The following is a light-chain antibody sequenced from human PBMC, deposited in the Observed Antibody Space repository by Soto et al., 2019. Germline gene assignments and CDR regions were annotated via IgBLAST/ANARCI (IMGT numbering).Light chain of an antibody. J-gene: IGLJ1*01. CDR2: GNS. CDR1: SSNIGAGYD. Sequence: QSVLTQPPSVSGAPGQRVTISCTGSSSNIGAGYDVHWYQHRPGTAPKLLIFGNSNRPSGVPDRFSGSKSGTSATLGITGFQTGDEADYYCGSWDSSLSAYVFGTGTKVTVL. CDR3: GSWDSSLSAYV. V-gene: IGLV1-40*01.